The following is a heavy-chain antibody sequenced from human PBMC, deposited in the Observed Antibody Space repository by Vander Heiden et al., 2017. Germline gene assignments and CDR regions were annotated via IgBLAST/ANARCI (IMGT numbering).Heavy chain of an antibody. V-gene: IGHV4-39*01. CDR2: IYYSGST. J-gene: IGHJ5*02. CDR1: GGSISSSSYY. Sequence: QLQLQESGPGLVKPSETLSLTCTVSGGSISSSSYYWGWIRQPPGKGLEWSGSIYYSGSTYYNPSLKSRVTISVDTSKNQFSLKLSSVTAADTAVYYCARGGIVVVPAASFDPWGQGTLVTVSS. D-gene: IGHD2-2*01. CDR3: ARGGIVVVPAASFDP.